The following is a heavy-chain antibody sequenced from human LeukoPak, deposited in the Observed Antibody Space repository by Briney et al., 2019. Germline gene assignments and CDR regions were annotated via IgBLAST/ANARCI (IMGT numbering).Heavy chain of an antibody. Sequence: GASVKVSCKASGGTFSSYAISWVRQAPGQGLEWMGWINPNSGGTNYAQKFQGRVTMTRDTSISTAYMELSRLRSDDTAVYYCARDSVSYDSSGSDLDYWGQGTLVTVSS. CDR2: INPNSGGT. CDR1: GGTFSSYA. J-gene: IGHJ4*02. CDR3: ARDSVSYDSSGSDLDY. D-gene: IGHD3-22*01. V-gene: IGHV1-2*02.